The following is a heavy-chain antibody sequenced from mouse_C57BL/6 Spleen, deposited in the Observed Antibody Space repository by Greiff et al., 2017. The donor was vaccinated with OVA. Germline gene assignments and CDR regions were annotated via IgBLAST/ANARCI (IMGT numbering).Heavy chain of an antibody. CDR3: ARRYDGYYDYFDY. D-gene: IGHD2-3*01. CDR1: CYTFTSSW. Sequence: VQLQQPGTDLVTPGASVKLSCQASCYTFTSSWLHWVKQRPGQGLEWIGNINPSNGGTNYNEKFKSKATLPVDKSSSTDNMQLRSLTAEDSAVDYCARRYDGYYDYFDYWGKGTTLTVSA. J-gene: IGHJ2*01. V-gene: IGHV1-53*01. CDR2: INPSNGGT.